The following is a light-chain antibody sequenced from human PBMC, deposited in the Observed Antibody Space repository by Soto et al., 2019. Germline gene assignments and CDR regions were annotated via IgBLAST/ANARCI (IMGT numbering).Light chain of an antibody. CDR3: SSYTTSSTVV. V-gene: IGLV2-14*01. CDR1: SSDVSAYNY. Sequence: QSALTQPASVSGSPGQSITISCTGTSSDVSAYNYVSWYQQYPGKAPKLMIFDVSNRPSGVSNRFSGSKSGNTASLTISGLQAEDEADYHCSSYTTSSTVVFGGGTKLTVL. CDR2: DVS. J-gene: IGLJ2*01.